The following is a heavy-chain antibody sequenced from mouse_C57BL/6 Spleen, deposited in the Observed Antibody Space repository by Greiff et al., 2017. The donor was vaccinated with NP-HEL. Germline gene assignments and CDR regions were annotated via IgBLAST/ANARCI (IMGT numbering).Heavy chain of an antibody. Sequence: VQLQQPGAELVKPGASVKLSCKASGYTFTSYWMQWVKQRPGQGLEWIGEIDPSDSDTNYNQKFKGKATLTVDTSSSTAYMQLSSLTSEDSAVYYCGYYGSSPPLDYWGQGTTLTVSS. CDR1: GYTFTSYW. J-gene: IGHJ2*01. D-gene: IGHD1-1*01. CDR2: IDPSDSDT. CDR3: GYYGSSPPLDY. V-gene: IGHV1-50*01.